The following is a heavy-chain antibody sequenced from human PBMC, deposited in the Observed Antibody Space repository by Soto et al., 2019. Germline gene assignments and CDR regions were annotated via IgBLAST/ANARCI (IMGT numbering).Heavy chain of an antibody. Sequence: EVQLVESGGGLVQPGGSLILSCAASGFTFSGSAMHWVRQASGKGLEWVGRIRSKAYSYATTYAASVKGRFTLARDDSKNTAYLQMNSLKSEDTAVSYCSRSSKTGDDAFDIWGQGTMFTVSS. J-gene: IGHJ3*02. CDR1: GFTFSGSA. V-gene: IGHV3-73*01. CDR2: IRSKAYSYAT. CDR3: SRSSKTGDDAFDI. D-gene: IGHD7-27*01.